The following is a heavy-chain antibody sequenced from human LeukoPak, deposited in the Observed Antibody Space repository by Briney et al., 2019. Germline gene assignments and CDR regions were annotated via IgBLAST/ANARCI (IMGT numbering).Heavy chain of an antibody. CDR1: GFTFSGYW. V-gene: IGHV3-7*01. Sequence: GGSLRLSCAASGFTFSGYWMSWVRQAPGKGLEWLANIKQDGSEKYYVDSVKGRFTISRDNAKNSLYLQMNSLRADDTAVYYCARERFAGSFDYWGQGTLVTVSS. CDR3: ARERFAGSFDY. D-gene: IGHD3-10*01. J-gene: IGHJ4*02. CDR2: IKQDGSEK.